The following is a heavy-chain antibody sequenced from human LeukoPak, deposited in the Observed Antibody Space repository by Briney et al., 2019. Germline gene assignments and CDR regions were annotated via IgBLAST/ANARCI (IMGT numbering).Heavy chain of an antibody. CDR3: AREEPSYSGSYYDY. CDR2: IYHSGST. D-gene: IGHD1-26*01. J-gene: IGHJ4*02. V-gene: IGHV4-38-2*02. Sequence: PSETLSLTCTVSGYSISSGDYWGWIRQPPGKGLEWIGSIYHSGSTYYNPSLKSRVTISVDTSKNQFSLKLSSVTAADTAVYYCAREEPSYSGSYYDYWGQGTLVTVSS. CDR1: GYSISSGDY.